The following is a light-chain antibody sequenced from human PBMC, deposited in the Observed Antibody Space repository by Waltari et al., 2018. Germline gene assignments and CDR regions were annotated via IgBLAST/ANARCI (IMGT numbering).Light chain of an antibody. CDR2: EVS. Sequence: QSALTQPASVSGSPGQSITISCTGTRSAVGGYNRVPWYQQHPGRAPKSMIYEVSNRPSGVSDRFSGSKSGNTASLTISGLQAEDEADYYCSSFSSSSIRYVFGIGTKVTVL. V-gene: IGLV2-14*01. CDR1: RSAVGGYNR. J-gene: IGLJ1*01. CDR3: SSFSSSSIRYV.